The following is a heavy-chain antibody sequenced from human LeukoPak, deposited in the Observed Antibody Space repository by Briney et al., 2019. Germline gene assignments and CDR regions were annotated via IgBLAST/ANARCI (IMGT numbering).Heavy chain of an antibody. J-gene: IGHJ4*02. CDR1: GFTFDLSW. Sequence: PGGSLRLSCAASGFTFDLSWMSWVRQAPGKGLECVANMKPDGSEIYYVDSVKGRFTISRDNAKNSLYLQMNSLRAEDTALYYCAKDSNYDSSGYQDYWGQGTLVTVSS. CDR2: MKPDGSEI. CDR3: AKDSNYDSSGYQDY. D-gene: IGHD3-22*01. V-gene: IGHV3-7*03.